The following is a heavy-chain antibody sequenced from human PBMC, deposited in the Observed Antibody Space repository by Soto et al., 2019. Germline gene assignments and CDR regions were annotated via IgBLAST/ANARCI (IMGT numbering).Heavy chain of an antibody. Sequence: GASVKVSCETSGYTFINYGISWVRQAPGQGLEWMGWINIYNGNPYYAQKLQDRVTMTTGTSTSTAYMDLRSLRSDDTAVYYCARVPHPESRGRCIYYWGQGTLVTVSS. CDR1: GYTFINYG. CDR2: INIYNGNP. J-gene: IGHJ4*01. D-gene: IGHD3-3*02. CDR3: ARVPHPESRGRCIYY. V-gene: IGHV1-18*01.